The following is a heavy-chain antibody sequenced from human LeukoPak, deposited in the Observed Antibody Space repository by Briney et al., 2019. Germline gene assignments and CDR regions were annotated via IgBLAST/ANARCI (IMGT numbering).Heavy chain of an antibody. J-gene: IGHJ3*02. Sequence: ASVKVSCKASGYIFSSYDINWVRQATGQGLEWMGWMDPSSDKTGFAQKFQGRVTMTTDTSTSTAYMELRSLRSDDTAVYYCARGLRIVVVPAASDAFDIWGQGTMVTVSS. CDR3: ARGLRIVVVPAASDAFDI. V-gene: IGHV1-8*01. CDR2: MDPSSDKT. D-gene: IGHD2-2*01. CDR1: GYIFSSYD.